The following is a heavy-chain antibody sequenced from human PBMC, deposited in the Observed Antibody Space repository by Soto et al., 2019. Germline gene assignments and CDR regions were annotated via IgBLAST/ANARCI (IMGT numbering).Heavy chain of an antibody. CDR1: GGSITSITNHY. Sequence: QVRLQESGPGLVKPSETLSLTCTVSGGSITSITNHYCSWIRQPPGKGLEWIGYISYSGPTSYNPSLKSRVILSVDTSKNPVSLSLASVTAADTALYYCATQGFGTLHGLVDVWGRGPTVTVSS. J-gene: IGHJ6*02. D-gene: IGHD1-7*01. V-gene: IGHV4-59*08. CDR2: ISYSGPT. CDR3: ATQGFGTLHGLVDV.